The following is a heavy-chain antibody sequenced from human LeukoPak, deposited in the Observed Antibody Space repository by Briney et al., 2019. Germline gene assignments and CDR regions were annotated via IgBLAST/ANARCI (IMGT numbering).Heavy chain of an antibody. CDR1: RVSISSGNW. V-gene: IGHV4-4*02. CDR3: AGGHSYAWWY. D-gene: IGHD5-18*01. J-gene: IGHJ4*02. CDR2: IYHSGST. Sequence: SGTLSLTCAVSRVSISSGNWWSGVRPPPEKGREGIGEIYHSGSTNYNPSLKRRVTISLDKSKNQFSLIVNSVTAADTAVYYCAGGHSYAWWYWRQGTLVTVSS.